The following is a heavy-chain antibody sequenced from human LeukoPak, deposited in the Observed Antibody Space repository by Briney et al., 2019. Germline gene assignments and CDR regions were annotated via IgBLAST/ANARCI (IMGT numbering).Heavy chain of an antibody. CDR1: GGSFSGYY. D-gene: IGHD6-19*01. J-gene: IGHJ4*02. CDR3: ARSIAVAAXXXHYNSDSDY. Sequence: SETLSLTCAVYGGSFSGYYWSWIRQPPGKGLEWMGEGRHSGSTNYNPSLKSRVTISVDTSKNQFSLKLSSVTAADTAVYYCARSIAVAAXXXHYNSDSDYWGQGTL. V-gene: IGHV4-34*01. CDR2: GRHSGST.